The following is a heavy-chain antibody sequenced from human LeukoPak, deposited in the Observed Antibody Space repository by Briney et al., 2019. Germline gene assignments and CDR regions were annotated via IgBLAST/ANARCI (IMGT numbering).Heavy chain of an antibody. V-gene: IGHV4-34*01. CDR3: ARGVLVGATRKFDY. J-gene: IGHJ4*02. CDR1: GGSFSGYY. CDR2: INHSGST. D-gene: IGHD1-26*01. Sequence: SETLSLTCAVYGGSFSGYYWSWIRQPPGKGLEGIGEINHSGSTNYNPSLKSRVTISVDTSKNQFSLKLSSVTAADTAVYYCARGVLVGATRKFDYWGQGTLVTVSS.